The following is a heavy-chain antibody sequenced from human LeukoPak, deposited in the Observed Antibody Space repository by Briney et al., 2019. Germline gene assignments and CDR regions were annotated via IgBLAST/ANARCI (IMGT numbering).Heavy chain of an antibody. CDR1: GGTFSSYA. CDR3: ARGERYCSGGSCYSELDY. J-gene: IGHJ4*02. Sequence: GASVKVSCKASGGTFSSYAISWVRQAPGQGLEWMGGIITIFGTANYAQKFQGRVTITADESTSTAYMELSSLRSEDTAVYYCARGERYCSGGSCYSELDYWGQGTLVTVSS. CDR2: IITIFGTA. V-gene: IGHV1-69*13. D-gene: IGHD2-15*01.